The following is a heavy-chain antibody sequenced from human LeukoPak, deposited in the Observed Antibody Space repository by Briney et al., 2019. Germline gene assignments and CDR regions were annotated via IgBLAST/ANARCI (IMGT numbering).Heavy chain of an antibody. CDR2: INPNSGGT. J-gene: IGHJ5*02. Sequence: ASVKVSCKASGYTVTGYYMHWVRQAPGQGLEWMGWINPNSGGTNYAQKFQGRVTMTRDTSISTAYMELSRLRSDGTAVYYCARRVSSSSWYLWFDPWGQGTLVTVSS. CDR3: ARRVSSSSWYLWFDP. D-gene: IGHD6-13*01. V-gene: IGHV1-2*02. CDR1: GYTVTGYY.